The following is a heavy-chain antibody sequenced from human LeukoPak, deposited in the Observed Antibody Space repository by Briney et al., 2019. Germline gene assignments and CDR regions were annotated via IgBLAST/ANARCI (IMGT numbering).Heavy chain of an antibody. CDR3: ARAGGYDSSGYYYEGDYFDY. CDR2: IKQDGSEK. V-gene: IGHV3-7*01. J-gene: IGHJ4*02. Sequence: GGSLRLSCAASGFTFSGYWMSWVRQAPGKGLEWVANIKQDGSEKYYVDSVKGRFTISRDNAKNSLYLQMNSLRAEDTAMYYCARAGGYDSSGYYYEGDYFDYWGQGTLVTVSS. CDR1: GFTFSGYW. D-gene: IGHD3-22*01.